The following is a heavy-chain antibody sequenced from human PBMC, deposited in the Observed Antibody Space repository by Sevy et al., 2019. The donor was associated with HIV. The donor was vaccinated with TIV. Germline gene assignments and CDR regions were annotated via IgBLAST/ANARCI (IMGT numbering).Heavy chain of an antibody. Sequence: GGSLRLSCTASGFTFSSYAMNWVRQAPGKGLERVSTIFRSGDVTYYADSVKGRFTISRDNSRNTLYLQMNSLRAEDTAVYYCAGARYDSSGSFDAFDIWCQGTMVTVSS. J-gene: IGHJ3*02. D-gene: IGHD3-22*01. CDR2: IFRSGDVT. V-gene: IGHV3-23*01. CDR1: GFTFSSYA. CDR3: AGARYDSSGSFDAFDI.